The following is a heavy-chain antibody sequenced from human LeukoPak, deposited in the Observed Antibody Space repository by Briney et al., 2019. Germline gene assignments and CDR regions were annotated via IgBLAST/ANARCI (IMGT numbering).Heavy chain of an antibody. V-gene: IGHV4-59*01. CDR3: ASGRYCSGGSCYRLDH. CDR2: ISYTGST. CDR1: GGSISRYY. D-gene: IGHD2-15*01. Sequence: SETLSLTCTVSGGSISRYYWSWIRQPPGKGLEWIGYISYTGSTTYNSSLKSRVTISLDTSQNQFSLKLTSVTPADTAVYYCASGRYCSGGSCYRLDHWGQGTLVTVSS. J-gene: IGHJ4*02.